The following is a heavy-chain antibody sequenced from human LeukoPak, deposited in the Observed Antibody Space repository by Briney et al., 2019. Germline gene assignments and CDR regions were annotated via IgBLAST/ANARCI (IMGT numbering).Heavy chain of an antibody. CDR2: IKRDGSEK. D-gene: IGHD2-2*01. V-gene: IGHV3-7*01. Sequence: GGSLRLSCAASGFTFSSYWMSWVRQAPGKGLEWVANIKRDGSEKYYVDSVKGRFTISRDNAKNSLYLQMNSLRAEDTAVYYCARESSGVVVPAAIIWFDPWGQGTLVTVSS. CDR3: ARESSGVVVPAAIIWFDP. CDR1: GFTFSSYW. J-gene: IGHJ5*02.